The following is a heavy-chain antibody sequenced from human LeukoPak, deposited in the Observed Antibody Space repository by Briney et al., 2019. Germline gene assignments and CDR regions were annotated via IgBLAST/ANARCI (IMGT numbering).Heavy chain of an antibody. Sequence: GGSLRLSCAASGFPFSSYSMTWVRQAPGKGLEWASFISSSSSYIYYADSVKGRFTISRDNAKNSLYLQMNSLRAEDTAVYYCARGTMFPYYSDYWGQGTLVTVSS. J-gene: IGHJ4*02. V-gene: IGHV3-21*01. CDR2: ISSSSSYI. CDR3: ARGTMFPYYSDY. CDR1: GFPFSSYS. D-gene: IGHD3-10*02.